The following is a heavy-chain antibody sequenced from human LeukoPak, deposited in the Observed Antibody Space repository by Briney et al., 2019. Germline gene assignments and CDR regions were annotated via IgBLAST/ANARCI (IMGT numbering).Heavy chain of an antibody. D-gene: IGHD4-17*01. CDR1: GFTVSSNE. J-gene: IGHJ4*02. CDR2: ISGGST. V-gene: IGHV3-38-3*01. Sequence: GGSLRLSCAASGFTVSSNEMSWVRQAPGKGLEWVSSISGGSTYYADSRKGRFTISRDNSKNTLYLQMNSLRAEDTAVYYCAGYGDYFDYWGQGTLVTVSS. CDR3: AGYGDYFDY.